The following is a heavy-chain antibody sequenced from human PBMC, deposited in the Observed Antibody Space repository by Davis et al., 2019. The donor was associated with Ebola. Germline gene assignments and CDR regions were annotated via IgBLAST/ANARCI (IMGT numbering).Heavy chain of an antibody. CDR1: GFTFSNYW. J-gene: IGHJ3*01. V-gene: IGHV3-23*01. CDR2: ISGSGGSGGST. D-gene: IGHD6-19*01. CDR3: AKDTSNVWFDV. Sequence: GESLKISCAASGFTFSNYWMSWVRQAPGKGLEWVSGISGSGGSGGSTYYADSVKGRFTISRDNSKNTLYLQMNSLRVEDTAIYYCAKDTSNVWFDVWGPGTMVTVSS.